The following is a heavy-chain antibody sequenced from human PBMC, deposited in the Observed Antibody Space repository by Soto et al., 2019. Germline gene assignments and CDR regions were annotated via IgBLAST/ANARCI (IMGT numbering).Heavy chain of an antibody. Sequence: SETLSLTCAVSGYSISSSNWWGWIRQPPGKGLERIGYIYYSGTTYYNPSLKSRVTMSVDTSKNQFSLKLTSVTAVVTAVYYCAREGYNFGPFDYWGQGALVTVSS. V-gene: IGHV4-28*03. J-gene: IGHJ4*02. CDR3: AREGYNFGPFDY. D-gene: IGHD5-18*01. CDR2: IYYSGTT. CDR1: GYSISSSNW.